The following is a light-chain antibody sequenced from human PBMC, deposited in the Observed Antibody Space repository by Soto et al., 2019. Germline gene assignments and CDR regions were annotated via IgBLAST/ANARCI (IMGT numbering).Light chain of an antibody. J-gene: IGKJ2*01. CDR1: QSVSSSN. Sequence: EIVLTQSPGTLSLSPGERATLSCRASQSVSSSNLAWYQQKPGQAPRLLMYGASRRATGIPDRFSGSGSGTDFTLTISRLEPEDFAVYYCQQYGSSPPYTFGQGTKVEIK. V-gene: IGKV3-20*01. CDR3: QQYGSSPPYT. CDR2: GAS.